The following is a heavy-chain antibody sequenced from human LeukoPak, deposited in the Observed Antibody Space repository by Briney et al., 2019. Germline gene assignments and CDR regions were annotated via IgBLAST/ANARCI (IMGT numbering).Heavy chain of an antibody. CDR1: GFTFSSYE. CDR2: IRASGTLT. CDR3: ARDGTPIHSSGWVYMDV. D-gene: IGHD6-25*01. J-gene: IGHJ6*04. V-gene: IGHV3-48*03. Sequence: GGSLRLSCAASGFTFSSYEMNWVRQAPGKGLERISYIRASGTLTHYADSVEGRFTISRDNAKNSLYLQMNSLRAEDTAVYYCARDGTPIHSSGWVYMDVWGKGTTVTISS.